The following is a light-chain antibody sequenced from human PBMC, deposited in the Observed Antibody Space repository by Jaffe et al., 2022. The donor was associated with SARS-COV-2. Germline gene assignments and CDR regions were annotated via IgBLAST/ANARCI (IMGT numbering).Light chain of an antibody. Sequence: QSALTQPASVSGSPGQSITISCTGTSSDVGGYNYVSWFQQHPGKAPKLMLYDVSDRPSGVSNRFSGSKSGNTASLTISGLQAEDEADYYCSSYTSSSTLGPYVFGTGTKVTVL. CDR2: DVS. J-gene: IGLJ1*01. V-gene: IGLV2-14*01. CDR3: SSYTSSSTLGPYV. CDR1: SSDVGGYNY.